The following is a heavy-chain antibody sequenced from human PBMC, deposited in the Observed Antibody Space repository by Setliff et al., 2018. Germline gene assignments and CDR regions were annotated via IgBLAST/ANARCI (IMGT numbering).Heavy chain of an antibody. Sequence: PGGSLRLSCAASGFTFDDYAMHWVRQAPGKGLEWVSGISWNSDKINYADSVRGRFTISRDISKNTLYLQMNSLRPEDTAVYYCARGGDYCGGECYIPPPDSYWGQGTLVTVSS. D-gene: IGHD2-21*01. V-gene: IGHV3-9*01. CDR2: ISWNSDKI. CDR3: ARGGDYCGGECYIPPPDSY. J-gene: IGHJ4*02. CDR1: GFTFDDYA.